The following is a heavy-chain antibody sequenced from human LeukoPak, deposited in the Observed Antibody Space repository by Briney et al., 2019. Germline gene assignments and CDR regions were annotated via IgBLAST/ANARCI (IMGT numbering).Heavy chain of an antibody. D-gene: IGHD2-2*01. V-gene: IGHV3-7*01. J-gene: IGHJ4*02. Sequence: GGSLRLSCAASGFPFNVQTMSWVRQAPGKGLDWVASMREDGGEIHYVDSVRGRFTISRDNSKNSLYLQMNSLRVEDTAVYYCVRERGYCSSRSCFPPDSWGQGTLVTVSS. CDR3: VRERGYCSSRSCFPPDS. CDR2: MREDGGEI. CDR1: GFPFNVQT.